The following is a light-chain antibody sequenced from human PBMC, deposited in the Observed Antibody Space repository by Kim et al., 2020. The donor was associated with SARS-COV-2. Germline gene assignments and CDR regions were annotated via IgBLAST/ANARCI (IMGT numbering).Light chain of an antibody. CDR3: QQYNDWPPGDT. CDR2: GAS. CDR1: QSVSSN. J-gene: IGKJ2*01. Sequence: EIEMTQSPVTLSVSPGERATLSCRASQSVSSNLAWYQQKPGQAPRLLIYGASTRATGTPARFSGSGSGTEFTLTISSLQSEDFALYYCQQYNDWPPGDTFGQGTKLEI. V-gene: IGKV3-15*01.